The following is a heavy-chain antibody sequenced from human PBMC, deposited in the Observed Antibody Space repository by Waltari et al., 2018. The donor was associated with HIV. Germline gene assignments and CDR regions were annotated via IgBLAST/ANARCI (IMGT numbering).Heavy chain of an antibody. CDR1: GFTFSSYG. J-gene: IGHJ4*02. D-gene: IGHD2-21*02. CDR2: IWYDGSNK. V-gene: IGHV3-33*01. CDR3: AREDLLYCGGDCYPGDY. Sequence: QVQLVESGGGVVQPGRSLRLSCAASGFTFSSYGMHWVRQAPGKGLEWVAVIWYDGSNKYYADSVKGRFTISRDNSKNTLYLQMNSRRAEDTAVYYCAREDLLYCGGDCYPGDYWGQGTLFTVSS.